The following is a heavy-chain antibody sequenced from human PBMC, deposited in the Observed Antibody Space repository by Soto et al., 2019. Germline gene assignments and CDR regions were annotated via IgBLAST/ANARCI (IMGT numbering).Heavy chain of an antibody. CDR1: GDSIATRSFY. J-gene: IGHJ6*03. V-gene: IGHV4-39*07. Sequence: SETLSLTCTVSGDSIATRSFYWGWVRQAPGKGLECIGSIYYSGSTFYNPSLNSRVTISVDTSKNQFSLKLSSVTAADTAVYYCARLVRCSSTSCYQEGLYYYYMDVWGKGTTVTVSS. CDR2: IYYSGST. D-gene: IGHD2-2*01. CDR3: ARLVRCSSTSCYQEGLYYYYMDV.